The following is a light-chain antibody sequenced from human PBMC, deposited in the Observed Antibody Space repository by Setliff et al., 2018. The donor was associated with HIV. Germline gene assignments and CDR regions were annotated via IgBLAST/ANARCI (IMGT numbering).Light chain of an antibody. V-gene: IGLV2-14*01. J-gene: IGLJ1*01. Sequence: QSALTQPASVSGSPGQSITISCTGASSDVGYYNFVSWYQHHPGKAPKLIISEVSNRPSGVSNRFSGSKSGYTASLTISGLQAEDEADYYCSSYTSSSTYVFGTGTKVTV. CDR1: SSDVGYYNF. CDR3: SSYTSSSTYV. CDR2: EVS.